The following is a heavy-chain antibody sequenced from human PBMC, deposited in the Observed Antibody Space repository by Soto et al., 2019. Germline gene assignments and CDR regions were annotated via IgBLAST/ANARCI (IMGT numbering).Heavy chain of an antibody. J-gene: IGHJ3*02. CDR3: ASRESIAVAGNGSGASDI. D-gene: IGHD6-19*01. CDR2: IYPGDSDT. Sequence: PGESLKISFKGSGYSFTSYWICWVRQMPVKGLEWMGIIYPGDSDTRYSPSFQGQVTISADKSISTAYLQWSSLKASDTAMYYCASRESIAVAGNGSGASDILGQRTMVAVSS. CDR1: GYSFTSYW. V-gene: IGHV5-51*01.